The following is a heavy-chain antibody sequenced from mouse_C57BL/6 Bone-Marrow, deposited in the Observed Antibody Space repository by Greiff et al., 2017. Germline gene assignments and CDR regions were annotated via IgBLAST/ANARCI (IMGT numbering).Heavy chain of an antibody. J-gene: IGHJ1*03. Sequence: QVQLKQSGAELVRPGASVKLSCKASGYTFTDYYINWVKQRPGQGLEWIARIYPGSGNTYYNEKFKGKATLTAEKSSSTAYMQLSSLTSEDSAVYFCARASTTVVARYFDVWGTGTTVTVSS. V-gene: IGHV1-76*01. CDR3: ARASTTVVARYFDV. CDR1: GYTFTDYY. D-gene: IGHD1-1*01. CDR2: IYPGSGNT.